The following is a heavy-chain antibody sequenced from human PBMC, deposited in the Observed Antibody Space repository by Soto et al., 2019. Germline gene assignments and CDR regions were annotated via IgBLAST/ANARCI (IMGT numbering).Heavy chain of an antibody. CDR1: GSTFSSYG. CDR3: ARDESERSSTGN. Sequence: GGSLRLSCAASGSTFSSYGMNWLRQAPGKGLEWVSSIDSSGSYIYYTDSVQGRFIISRDNAKNLLYLQLDSLRAEDTAVYFYARDESERSSTGNWGQGTLVTVSS. CDR2: IDSSGSYI. V-gene: IGHV3-21*01. D-gene: IGHD2-2*01. J-gene: IGHJ4*02.